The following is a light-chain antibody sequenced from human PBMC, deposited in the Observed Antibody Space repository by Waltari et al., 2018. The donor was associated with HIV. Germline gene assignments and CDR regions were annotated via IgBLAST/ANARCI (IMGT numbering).Light chain of an antibody. J-gene: IGKJ1*01. CDR1: QSVSSSH. V-gene: IGKV3-20*01. CDR2: EAS. CDR3: QQYDNSRWT. Sequence: ETILTQSPGTLSLSPGERATLSCRASQSVSSSHLAWYQQKPGQAPRLLVYEASSRATGIPDRFSGSGSGTDFILTINGLEPEDFAVYYCQQYDNSRWTFGQGTKVEIK.